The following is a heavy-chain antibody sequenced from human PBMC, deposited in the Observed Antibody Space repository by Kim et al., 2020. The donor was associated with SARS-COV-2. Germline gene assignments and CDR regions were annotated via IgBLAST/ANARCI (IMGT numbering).Heavy chain of an antibody. CDR3: ARDSGYDILTGYNLHDY. CDR1: GFTFSSYE. D-gene: IGHD3-9*01. Sequence: GGSLRLSCAASGFTFSSYEMNWVRQAPGKGLEWVSYISSSGSTIYYADSVKGRFTISRDNAKNSLYLQMNSLRAEDTAVYYCARDSGYDILTGYNLHDYWGQGTLVTVSS. CDR2: ISSSGSTI. J-gene: IGHJ4*02. V-gene: IGHV3-48*03.